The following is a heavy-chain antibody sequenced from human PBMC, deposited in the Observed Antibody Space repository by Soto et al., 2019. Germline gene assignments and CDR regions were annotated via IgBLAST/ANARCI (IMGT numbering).Heavy chain of an antibody. CDR3: ARTPAAMITDRYNWFDS. V-gene: IGHV3-30*01. Sequence: PEGSLRRSCVASGVTFANYAMHWVRRIPGKGLEWVAVISYSGDRQYYAESVKGRFTISRDNSKKTLYLQMFSLTSEDSAVFYCARTPAAMITDRYNWFDSWGPGTQVTVSS. J-gene: IGHJ5*01. CDR2: ISYSGDRQ. CDR1: GVTFANYA. D-gene: IGHD3-16*01.